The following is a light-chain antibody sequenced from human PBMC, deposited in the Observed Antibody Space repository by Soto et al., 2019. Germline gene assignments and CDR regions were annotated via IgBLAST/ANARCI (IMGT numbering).Light chain of an antibody. CDR2: DAS. Sequence: DIQMTQSPSSLSASVGDRVTITCQASQDIRNYLNWYQQKPGKAPKLLIYDASNLETGVPSRFSGSGSGTDFTFTISSLQPEDIATYYCQQYDNFPPFTFGPGTKVDIK. CDR3: QQYDNFPPFT. CDR1: QDIRNY. V-gene: IGKV1-33*01. J-gene: IGKJ3*01.